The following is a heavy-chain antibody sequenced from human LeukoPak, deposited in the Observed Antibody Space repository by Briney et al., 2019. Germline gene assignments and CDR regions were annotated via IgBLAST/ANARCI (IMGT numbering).Heavy chain of an antibody. CDR2: IIPIFGTA. CDR1: GGTYSSYA. J-gene: IGHJ6*03. V-gene: IGHV1-69*05. Sequence: SVEVSCKASGGTYSSYAISWVRQAPGQGLEWMGGIIPIFGTANYAQKFQGRVTITTDESTSTAYMELSSLRSEDTAVYYCARDEGYMDVWAKGPRSPSP. CDR3: ARDEGYMDV.